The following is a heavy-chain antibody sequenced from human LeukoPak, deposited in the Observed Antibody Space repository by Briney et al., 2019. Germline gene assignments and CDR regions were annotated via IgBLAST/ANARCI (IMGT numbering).Heavy chain of an antibody. D-gene: IGHD3-9*01. CDR2: IYYSGTT. CDR3: ARTTLLYSDWSPDAFDI. CDR1: GGSISNYY. V-gene: IGHV4-59*12. Sequence: SETLSLTCTVSGGSISNYYWNWIRQPPGKGLEWIGYIYYSGTTNYNPSLKSRVTMSVDTSKNQFSLKLSSVTAADTAVYYCARTTLLYSDWSPDAFDIWGQGTMVTVSS. J-gene: IGHJ3*02.